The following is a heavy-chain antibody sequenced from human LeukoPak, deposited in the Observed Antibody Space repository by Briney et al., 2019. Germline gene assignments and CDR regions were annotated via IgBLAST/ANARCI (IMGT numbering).Heavy chain of an antibody. CDR2: IIPIFGTA. CDR1: GGTFSSYA. D-gene: IGHD3-9*01. Sequence: GASVKVSCKASGGTFSSYAISWVRQAPGQGLEWMGGIIPIFGTANYAQKFQGRVTITADESTSTAYMELSSLRSEDTAVYYCARAQPYDIPLIDPPPVPEFGNNWFDPWGQGTLVTVSS. V-gene: IGHV1-69*13. CDR3: ARAQPYDIPLIDPPPVPEFGNNWFDP. J-gene: IGHJ5*02.